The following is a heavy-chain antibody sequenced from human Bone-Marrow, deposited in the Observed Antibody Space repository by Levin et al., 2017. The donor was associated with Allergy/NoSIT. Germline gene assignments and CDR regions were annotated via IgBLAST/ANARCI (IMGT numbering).Heavy chain of an antibody. CDR2: IYYTRST. Sequence: SETLSLTCSVSGGSISNSYWSWIRQPPGMGLEWVGYIYYTRSTNYNPSLKSRATISIDPSKNQLSLKLSSVTAADTAVYYCARHSPDWNYVLGGSFDICGQGTMVTVSS. J-gene: IGHJ3*02. CDR3: ARHSPDWNYVLGGSFDI. D-gene: IGHD1-7*01. V-gene: IGHV4-59*08. CDR1: GGSISNSY.